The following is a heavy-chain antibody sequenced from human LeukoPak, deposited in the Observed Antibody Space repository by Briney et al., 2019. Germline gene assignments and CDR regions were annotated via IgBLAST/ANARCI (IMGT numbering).Heavy chain of an antibody. J-gene: IGHJ3*02. Sequence: GGSLRLSCAASGFTFSSYAMHWVRQAPGKGLEWVAVISYDGSNKYYADSVKGRFTISRDNSKNTLYLQMNSLRAEDTAVYYCAREEAFPYSEIDAFDIWGQGTMVTVSS. V-gene: IGHV3-30-3*01. CDR2: ISYDGSNK. CDR1: GFTFSSYA. CDR3: AREEAFPYSEIDAFDI. D-gene: IGHD3-3*01.